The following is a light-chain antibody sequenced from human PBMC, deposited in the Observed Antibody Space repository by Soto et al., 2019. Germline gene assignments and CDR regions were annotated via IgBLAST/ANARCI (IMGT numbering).Light chain of an antibody. CDR1: NLGSKS. Sequence: SYELTQPLSVSVALGQTARITCGGNNLGSKSVHWYQQKPGRTPVLVIYRDRNRPSGIPERFSGSNSGSTATLTISRAQAGDEADYYCQVWDSSTVVFGGGTKLTVL. CDR2: RDR. V-gene: IGLV3-9*01. J-gene: IGLJ2*01. CDR3: QVWDSSTVV.